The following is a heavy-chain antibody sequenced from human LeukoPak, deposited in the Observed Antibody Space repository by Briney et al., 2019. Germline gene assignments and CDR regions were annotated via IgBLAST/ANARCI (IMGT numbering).Heavy chain of an antibody. J-gene: IGHJ4*02. D-gene: IGHD3-22*01. CDR2: ISGSGGST. Sequence: GGSLRLSCAASGFTFSSYAMSWVRQAPGKGLEWVSAISGSGGSTYYADSVKGRFTISRDNAKNSLYLQMNSLRAEDTAVYYCARGRWYYDSSVDYFDYWGQGTLVTVSS. V-gene: IGHV3-23*01. CDR3: ARGRWYYDSSVDYFDY. CDR1: GFTFSSYA.